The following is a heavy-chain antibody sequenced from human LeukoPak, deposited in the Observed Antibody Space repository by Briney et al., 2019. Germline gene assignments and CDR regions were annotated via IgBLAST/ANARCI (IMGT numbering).Heavy chain of an antibody. J-gene: IGHJ4*02. V-gene: IGHV3-48*03. CDR2: ISNSGSAI. Sequence: GGSLRLSCSASGFTFGIYEMTWVRQAPGKGLEWISYISNSGSAIYYADSMKGRFTISRDNTKNSLYLETNSLRGEDTAVYYCARNGGSYPFFDYWGQGALVTVSS. D-gene: IGHD1-26*01. CDR3: ARNGGSYPFFDY. CDR1: GFTFGIYE.